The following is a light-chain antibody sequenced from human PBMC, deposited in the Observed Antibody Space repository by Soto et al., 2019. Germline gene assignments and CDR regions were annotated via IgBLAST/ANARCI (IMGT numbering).Light chain of an antibody. Sequence: EMVLTQSPATLSLSPGERVTLSCRASQSVSNSLVWYLQKAGQAPRLLLYGISYRATGVPARFSGSGSGTDFTLSISSLEPEDFAIYYCQQGSDWPPTYTFGQGTKLEIK. CDR3: QQGSDWPPTYT. J-gene: IGKJ2*01. CDR2: GIS. CDR1: QSVSNS. V-gene: IGKV3-11*01.